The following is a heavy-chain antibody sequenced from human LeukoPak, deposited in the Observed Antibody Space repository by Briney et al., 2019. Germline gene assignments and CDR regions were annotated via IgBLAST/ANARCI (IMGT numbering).Heavy chain of an antibody. CDR3: AKDIVWMIVSDAFDI. CDR2: ISSSSSYI. CDR1: GFTFSSYT. V-gene: IGHV3-21*04. Sequence: GGSLRLSCAASGFTFSSYTMSWVRHAPGQGLDWVSSISSSSSYIYYADSVKGRFTISRDNCKNTLYLQMNSLRAEDTAIYYCAKDIVWMIVSDAFDIWGQGTMVTVSS. J-gene: IGHJ3*02. D-gene: IGHD3-22*01.